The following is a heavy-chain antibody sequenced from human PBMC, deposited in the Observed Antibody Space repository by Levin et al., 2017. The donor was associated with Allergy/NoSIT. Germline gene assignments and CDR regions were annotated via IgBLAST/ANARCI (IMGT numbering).Heavy chain of an antibody. CDR1: GGSISSSNW. D-gene: IGHD6-6*01. Sequence: PGGSLRLSCGVSGGSISSSNWWSWVRQPPGKGLEWIGEVHHSGTSNYNPSLKSRVTISVDKSKNHFSLNLNSVTAADTAVYFCARTLYSSSSGHLDYWGQGMLVTVSP. CDR2: VHHSGTS. J-gene: IGHJ4*02. V-gene: IGHV4-4*01. CDR3: ARTLYSSSSGHLDY.